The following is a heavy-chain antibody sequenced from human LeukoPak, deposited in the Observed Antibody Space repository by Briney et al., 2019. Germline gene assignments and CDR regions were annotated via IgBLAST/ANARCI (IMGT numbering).Heavy chain of an antibody. Sequence: GESLKISCKSSGYSFTNYWIGWGRQMPGKGLEWMGTIYPGDSDTRYRPPFQGQVTISADKSTSTAYLQWSSLKASDTAMYYCARLGVEAYDSSGYYYFDYWGQGALVTVSS. D-gene: IGHD3-22*01. J-gene: IGHJ4*02. V-gene: IGHV5-51*01. CDR1: GYSFTNYW. CDR3: ARLGVEAYDSSGYYYFDY. CDR2: IYPGDSDT.